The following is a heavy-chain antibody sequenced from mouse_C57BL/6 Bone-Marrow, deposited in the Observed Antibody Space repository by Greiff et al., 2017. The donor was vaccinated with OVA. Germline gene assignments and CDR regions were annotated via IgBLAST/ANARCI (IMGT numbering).Heavy chain of an antibody. D-gene: IGHD2-1*01. CDR3: ARDGNYL. Sequence: QVQLQQPGAELVKPGASVKISCKASGYAFSSYWMIWVKQRPGKGLEWIGQIYPGDGDTNYNGKFKGKATLTADKSSSTAYMQLSSLTSEDSAVYFCARDGNYLWGQGTTLTVSS. V-gene: IGHV1-80*01. CDR2: IYPGDGDT. CDR1: GYAFSSYW. J-gene: IGHJ2*01.